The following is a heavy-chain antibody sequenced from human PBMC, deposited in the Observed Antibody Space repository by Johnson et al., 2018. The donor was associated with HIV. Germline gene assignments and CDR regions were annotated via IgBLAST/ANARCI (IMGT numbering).Heavy chain of an antibody. CDR2: ISYDGSNK. Sequence: QVQLVESGGGVVQPGRSLRLSCAASGFTFSTYSMHWVRQAPGKGLEWVAVISYDGSNKYYADSVKGRFTNSRDNSKNPLYLQMNSLRGEDTAVYYCARDPLGSSWFEGDAFDIWGQGTMVTVS. CDR3: ARDPLGSSWFEGDAFDI. J-gene: IGHJ3*02. CDR1: GFTFSTYS. D-gene: IGHD6-13*01. V-gene: IGHV3-30-3*01.